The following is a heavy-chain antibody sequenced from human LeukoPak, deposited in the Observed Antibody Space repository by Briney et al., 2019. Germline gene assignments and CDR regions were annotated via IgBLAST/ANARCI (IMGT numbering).Heavy chain of an antibody. CDR1: GASVSSSY. D-gene: IGHD6-19*01. J-gene: IGHJ4*02. Sequence: KPSETLSLTCTVSGASVSSSYWSWIRQPPGKGLEWIGYISDTGSTNYNPSLKGRVTISVHSSPNQFSLELGSVTAADTAMYYCARAVAGGDRSRFYSGGWYYFDNWGKGTLVTVSS. CDR3: ARAVAGGDRSRFYSGGWYYFDN. V-gene: IGHV4-59*08. CDR2: ISDTGST.